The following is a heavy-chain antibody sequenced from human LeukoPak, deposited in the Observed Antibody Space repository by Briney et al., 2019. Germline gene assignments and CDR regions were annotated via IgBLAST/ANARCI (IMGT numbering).Heavy chain of an antibody. Sequence: GTLSLTCTVSGDSINSLDLWSWVRQAPGKGLEWVSGISGSGGSTYYADSVKGRFTIFRDNSKNTLYLQMNSLRAEDTAVYHCANGWSPDYWGRGTLVTVSS. V-gene: IGHV3-23*01. J-gene: IGHJ4*02. D-gene: IGHD2-15*01. CDR2: ISGSGGST. CDR3: ANGWSPDY. CDR1: GDSINSLD.